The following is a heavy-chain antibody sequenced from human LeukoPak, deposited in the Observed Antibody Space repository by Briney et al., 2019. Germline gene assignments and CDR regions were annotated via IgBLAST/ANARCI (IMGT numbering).Heavy chain of an antibody. J-gene: IGHJ6*02. CDR2: IYPDDSDT. CDR3: ARLLVVGAGGYYYYGMDV. CDR1: GYSFTSYW. Sequence: GESLKISCKGSGYSFTSYWIGWVRQMPGKGLEWMGIIYPDDSDTRYSPSFQGQVTISADKSISTAYLQWSSLKASDTAMYYCARLLVVGAGGYYYYGMDVWGQGTTVTVSS. V-gene: IGHV5-51*01. D-gene: IGHD1-26*01.